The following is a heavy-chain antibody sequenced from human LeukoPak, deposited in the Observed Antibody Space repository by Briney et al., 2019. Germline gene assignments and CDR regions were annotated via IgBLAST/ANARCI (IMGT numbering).Heavy chain of an antibody. CDR2: IYYSGST. D-gene: IGHD3-22*01. CDR1: GGSISSSSYY. Sequence: PSETLSLTCTVSGGSISSSSYYWGWIRQPPGKGLEWSGSIYYSGSTYYNPSLNMRVTISVDASKNQFSLKLSSVTAADTAVYYCARRNQVLREYYYDSSGYLYFDYWGQGTLVTVSS. V-gene: IGHV4-39*01. J-gene: IGHJ4*02. CDR3: ARRNQVLREYYYDSSGYLYFDY.